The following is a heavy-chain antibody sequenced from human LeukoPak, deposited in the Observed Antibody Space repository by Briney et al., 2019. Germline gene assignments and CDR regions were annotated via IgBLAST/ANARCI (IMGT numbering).Heavy chain of an antibody. V-gene: IGHV3-23*01. J-gene: IGHJ4*02. CDR3: ANPGYDILTGTK. CDR1: GFIFNSYA. CDR2: ISGSGGTT. D-gene: IGHD3-9*01. Sequence: PGGSLRLSCAASGFIFNSYAMSWVRQAPGKGLEWVSGISGSGGTTFYADSVKGRFTISRDNSKNTLYLQMNSLRAEDTAVYYCANPGYDILTGTKWGQGTLVTVSS.